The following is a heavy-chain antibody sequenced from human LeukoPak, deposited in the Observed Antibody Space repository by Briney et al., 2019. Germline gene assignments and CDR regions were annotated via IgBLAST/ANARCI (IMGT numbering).Heavy chain of an antibody. Sequence: GASLRLSCAASGFTFRKYVMNWVRQAPEKGLEWVSGISGSDGSTYYADSVKGRFIISRDNSKNTLYLQMNSLRAEDTAVYYCAILWGFLEWLSNFDSWGQGTLVTVSS. V-gene: IGHV3-23*01. D-gene: IGHD3-3*01. CDR2: ISGSDGST. CDR1: GFTFRKYV. J-gene: IGHJ4*02. CDR3: AILWGFLEWLSNFDS.